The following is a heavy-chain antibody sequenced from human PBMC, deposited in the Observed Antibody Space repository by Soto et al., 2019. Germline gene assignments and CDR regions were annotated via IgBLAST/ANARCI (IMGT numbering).Heavy chain of an antibody. CDR3: AASIFYYGMDG. V-gene: IGHV5-51*01. CDR2: IYPGDSDT. CDR1: VYTFTNYL. Sequence: XESLKISCNGSVYTFTNYLVVWVRQMPGKGLEWMGIIYPGDSDTKYNPSFQGQVTISADKSITTTYLQWSSLKASDTAIYYCAASIFYYGMDGWGQGTTVTVYS. J-gene: IGHJ6*01.